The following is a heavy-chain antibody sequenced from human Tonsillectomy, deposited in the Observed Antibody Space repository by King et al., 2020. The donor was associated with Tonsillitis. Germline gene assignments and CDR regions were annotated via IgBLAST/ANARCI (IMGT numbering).Heavy chain of an antibody. D-gene: IGHD3-16*01. CDR1: GGTFSSYA. CDR3: AREGGARTNWFDP. V-gene: IGHV1-69*09. Sequence: VQLVQSGAEVKKPGSSVKVSCKASGGTFSSYAISWVRQAPGQGLKWMGRIIPILGIANYAQKCQGRGTITADKSTSTAYMELSSLRSEDTAVYYCAREGGARTNWFDPWGQGTLVTVSS. J-gene: IGHJ5*02. CDR2: IIPILGIA.